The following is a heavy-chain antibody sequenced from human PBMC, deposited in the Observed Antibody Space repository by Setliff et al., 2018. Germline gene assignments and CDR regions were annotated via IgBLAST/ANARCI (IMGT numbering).Heavy chain of an antibody. CDR2: IYSSGST. CDR1: GDTLSVYY. J-gene: IGHJ4*02. V-gene: IGHV4-4*08. CDR3: ARARSLDFDY. Sequence: SETLSLTCTVSGDTLSVYYWSWVRQSPGQGLEWIGYIYSSGSTNYNPSLESRVTILIDKSKIQFSLNLTSVTAADTAVYYCARARSLDFDYWGQGMLVTVSS.